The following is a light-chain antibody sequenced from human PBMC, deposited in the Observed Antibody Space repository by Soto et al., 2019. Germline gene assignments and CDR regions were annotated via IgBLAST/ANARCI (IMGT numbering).Light chain of an antibody. CDR2: DAN. CDR1: SSDVGGFHF. Sequence: QSVLTQPRSVSGSPGQSVNISCTGTSSDVGGFHFVSWYQQHPGRAPKLIIFDANARPSGVPDRFSGSKSGNTASLTISGLQADDEADYYCCSYAGSFTFVFGGGTKVTVL. CDR3: CSYAGSFTFV. V-gene: IGLV2-11*01. J-gene: IGLJ2*01.